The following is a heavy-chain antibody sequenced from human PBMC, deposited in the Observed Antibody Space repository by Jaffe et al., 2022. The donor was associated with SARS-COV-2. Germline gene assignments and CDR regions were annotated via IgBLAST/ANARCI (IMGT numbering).Heavy chain of an antibody. CDR2: IYYSGST. CDR3: ARARTYYYDSSGTVPGMDV. D-gene: IGHD3-22*01. V-gene: IGHV4-31*03. CDR1: GGSISSGGYY. J-gene: IGHJ6*02. Sequence: QVQLQESGPGLVKPSQTLSLTCTVSGGSISSGGYYWSWIRQHPGKGLEWIGYIYYSGSTYYNPSLKSRVTISVDTSKNQFSLKLSSVTAADTAVYYCARARTYYYDSSGTVPGMDVWGQGTTVTVSS.